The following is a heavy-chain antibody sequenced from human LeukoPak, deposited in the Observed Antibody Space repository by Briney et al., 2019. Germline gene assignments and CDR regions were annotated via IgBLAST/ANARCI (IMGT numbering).Heavy chain of an antibody. Sequence: GGSLRLSCAASGFTFSSYAMSWVRQAPGKGLVWVSRINSDGSSTSYADSVKGRFTISRDNAKNTLYLQMNSLRAEDTAVYYCARGRDSSSWRNWFDPWGQGTLVTVSS. J-gene: IGHJ5*02. CDR1: GFTFSSYA. CDR3: ARGRDSSSWRNWFDP. V-gene: IGHV3-74*01. CDR2: INSDGSST. D-gene: IGHD6-13*01.